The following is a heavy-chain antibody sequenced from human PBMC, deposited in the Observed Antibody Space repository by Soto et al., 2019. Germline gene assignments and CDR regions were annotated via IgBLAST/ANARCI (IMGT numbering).Heavy chain of an antibody. Sequence: VTVSCKASGYTFTSYGISWVRQAPGQGLEWMGWISAYNGNTNYAQKLQGRVTMTTDTSTSTAYMELRSLRSDDTAVYYCARIRDSDSRRLTRLEFENWGQGTLDNVSS. D-gene: IGHD3-22*01. CDR2: ISAYNGNT. V-gene: IGHV1-18*01. J-gene: IGHJ4*02. CDR1: GYTFTSYG. CDR3: ARIRDSDSRRLTRLEFEN.